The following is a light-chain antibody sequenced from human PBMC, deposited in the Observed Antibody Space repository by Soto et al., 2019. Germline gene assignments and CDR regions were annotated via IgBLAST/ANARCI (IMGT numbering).Light chain of an antibody. CDR2: EVS. Sequence: QSALTQPASVSGSPGQSITISCTRTSSDIGSNTYVSGFQQRPGKAPTLIIYEVSNRPSGVSTHFSGSKSGNTASLTISGLLPEDEAEYYCSSYTTTTRLFGGGTKLTVL. CDR1: SSDIGSNTY. V-gene: IGLV2-14*01. CDR3: SSYTTTTRL. J-gene: IGLJ3*02.